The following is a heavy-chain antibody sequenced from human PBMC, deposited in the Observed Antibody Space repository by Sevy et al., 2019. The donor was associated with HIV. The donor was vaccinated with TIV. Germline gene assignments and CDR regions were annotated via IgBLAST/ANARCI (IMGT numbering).Heavy chain of an antibody. Sequence: GGSLRLSCTGSGFTFGDYAMSWFRQAPGMGLEWVGFIRSKDYGGAKEYAASVKGRFTISSDDSKSIDDLQMNSLKTEDTAVYYCTRGYYYDSSGYSDYWGQGTLVTVSS. V-gene: IGHV3-49*03. CDR3: TRGYYYDSSGYSDY. J-gene: IGHJ4*02. CDR2: IRSKDYGGAK. D-gene: IGHD3-22*01. CDR1: GFTFGDYA.